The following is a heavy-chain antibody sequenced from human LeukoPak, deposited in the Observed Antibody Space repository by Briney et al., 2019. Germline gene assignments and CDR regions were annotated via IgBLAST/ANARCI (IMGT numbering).Heavy chain of an antibody. CDR2: ISGSSTTI. J-gene: IGHJ4*02. CDR3: ARVEGIAVAGRYYFDY. V-gene: IGHV3-48*01. CDR1: GFTFSSYY. D-gene: IGHD6-19*01. Sequence: GGPLRLSCAASGFTFSSYYMSWVRQAPGKGLEWVSYISGSSTTIYYSDSVKSRFTVSRDNARNSLYLQMNSLRAEDTAVYYCARVEGIAVAGRYYFDYWGQGTVVTVSS.